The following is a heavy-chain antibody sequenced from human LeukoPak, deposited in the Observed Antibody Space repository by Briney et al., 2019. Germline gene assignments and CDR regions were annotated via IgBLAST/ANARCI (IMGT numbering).Heavy chain of an antibody. V-gene: IGHV3-33*01. CDR3: ARDYASDY. CDR1: GFTLSSYG. J-gene: IGHJ4*02. Sequence: YPGRSLRLSCAASGFTLSSYGMHWVRQAPGKGLEWVAVIWYDGSNKYYADSVKGRFTISRDNAKNSLYLQMSSLRAEDTAVYYCARDYASDYWGQGTLVTVSS. D-gene: IGHD3-10*01. CDR2: IWYDGSNK.